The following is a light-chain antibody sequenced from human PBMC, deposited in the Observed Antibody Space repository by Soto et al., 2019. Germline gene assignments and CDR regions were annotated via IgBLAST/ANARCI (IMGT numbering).Light chain of an antibody. V-gene: IGKV3-15*01. J-gene: IGKJ2*01. Sequence: IVLTQSPATLSVSPGERATLSCGASQSVDRTLACFQQRPGQDPRLLSYGASIRATGIPARFGGSESGTDFTLTISSLQSEDSAVYYCQQYNDWPRTFGQGTKLEIK. CDR2: GAS. CDR1: QSVDRT. CDR3: QQYNDWPRT.